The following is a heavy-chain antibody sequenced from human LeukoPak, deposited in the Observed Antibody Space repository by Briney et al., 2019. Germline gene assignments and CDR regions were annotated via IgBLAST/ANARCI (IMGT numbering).Heavy chain of an antibody. V-gene: IGHV3-33*01. J-gene: IGHJ3*02. Sequence: GGSLRLSCAASGFSFSCCGMHWVRQAPGKGLDWVAVLWANGHNNYYADSVEGLFTISRDSSKNTLYLQMTSLRADDTAVYYCARERAPFDGFDIWGRGTVVTVSS. CDR1: GFSFSCCG. CDR3: ARERAPFDGFDI. CDR2: LWANGHNN. D-gene: IGHD4/OR15-4a*01.